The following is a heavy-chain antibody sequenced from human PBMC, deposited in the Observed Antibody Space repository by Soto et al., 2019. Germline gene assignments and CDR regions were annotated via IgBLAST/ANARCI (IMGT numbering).Heavy chain of an antibody. CDR3: AHSRGIAMVV. V-gene: IGHV2-5*02. D-gene: IGHD6-13*01. CDR2: IYWDGDK. Sequence: QITLKESGPTLVKPTQTLTLTCTFSGFSLSTNGVGVGWIRQPPGKALEWLALIYWDGDKRYSPSLKSRLTVNKYTSKNQVVLTMTNMDPVDTGTYYCAHSRGIAMVVWGQGTLVTVSS. CDR1: GFSLSTNGVG. J-gene: IGHJ4*02.